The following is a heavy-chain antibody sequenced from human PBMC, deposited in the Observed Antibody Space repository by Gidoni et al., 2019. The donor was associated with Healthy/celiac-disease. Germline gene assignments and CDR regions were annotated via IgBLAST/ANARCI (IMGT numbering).Heavy chain of an antibody. J-gene: IGHJ4*02. V-gene: IGHV3-53*04. CDR1: GFTVSSTY. CDR3: ASGPSSDYGDYVLPFYFDY. Sequence: EVQLVESGGGLVQPGVSLRLSCAASGFTVSSTYMSWVRQAPGKGLEWVSVIYSGGSKYYADSVKCRFTISRHNSKNTLYLQMNSLRAEDTAVYYCASGPSSDYGDYVLPFYFDYWGQGTLVTVSS. D-gene: IGHD4-17*01. CDR2: IYSGGSK.